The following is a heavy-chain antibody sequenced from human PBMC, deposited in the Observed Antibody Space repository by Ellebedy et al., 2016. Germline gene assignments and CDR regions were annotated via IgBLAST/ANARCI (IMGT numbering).Heavy chain of an antibody. Sequence: SETLSLXXPFSGVSVATYYWTWIPQSPGKGLEWIGYVFYGGSTKYNPPLRSRVAISLDTARNQFSLKLTSVAAADTAVYYCARDVSLYSSSPSFDFWGRGTLVTVSS. D-gene: IGHD6-6*01. CDR1: GVSVATYY. CDR3: ARDVSLYSSSPSFDF. V-gene: IGHV4-59*02. CDR2: VFYGGST. J-gene: IGHJ4*02.